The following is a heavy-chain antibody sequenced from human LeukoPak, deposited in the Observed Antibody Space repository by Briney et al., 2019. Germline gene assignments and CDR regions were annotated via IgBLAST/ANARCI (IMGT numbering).Heavy chain of an antibody. V-gene: IGHV3-74*01. CDR2: INSDGSTT. CDR3: VRDAYNILTAPYFDY. Sequence: GGSLRLSCAASGFTFRSYWMHWVRQAPGKGLLWVSRINSDGSTTNYADPVKGRFTISRDNAKNTLYLQMDSLRAEDTAVYYCVRDAYNILTAPYFDYWGEGTLVTVSS. J-gene: IGHJ4*02. D-gene: IGHD3-9*01. CDR1: GFTFRSYW.